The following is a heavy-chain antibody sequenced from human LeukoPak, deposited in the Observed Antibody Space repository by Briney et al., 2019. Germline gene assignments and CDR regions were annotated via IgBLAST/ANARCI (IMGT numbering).Heavy chain of an antibody. D-gene: IGHD1-1*01. CDR2: FSYDGTDE. J-gene: IGHJ4*02. CDR1: GFIFSYYS. V-gene: IGHV3-30*03. Sequence: GGSLRLSCTASGFIFSYYSMHWVRQAPGKGLEWVAIFSYDGTDENFADSVEGRFTISRDNSMNTLSLQMNSLRPEDTAGEFCARGGSVSRTKYALEYWCQGTLVTVSS. CDR3: ARGGSVSRTKYALEY.